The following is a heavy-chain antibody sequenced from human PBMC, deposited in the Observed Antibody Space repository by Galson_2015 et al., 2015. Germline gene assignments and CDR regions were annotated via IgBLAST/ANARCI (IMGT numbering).Heavy chain of an antibody. Sequence: SETLSLTCTVSGGSISSSSYYWGWIRQPPGKGLEWIGSIYYSGSTYYNPSLKSRVTISVDTSKNQFSLKLSSVTAADTAVYYCARNIAYCGGDCYPYYFDYWGQGTLVTVSS. CDR1: GGSISSSSYY. CDR3: ARNIAYCGGDCYPYYFDY. J-gene: IGHJ4*02. D-gene: IGHD2-21*02. V-gene: IGHV4-39*01. CDR2: IYYSGST.